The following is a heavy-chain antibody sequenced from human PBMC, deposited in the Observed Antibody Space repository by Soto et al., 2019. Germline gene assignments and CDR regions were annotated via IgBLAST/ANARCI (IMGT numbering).Heavy chain of an antibody. J-gene: IGHJ4*02. CDR2: ISSSSSTI. CDR1: GFTFSSYS. D-gene: IGHD5-12*01. CDR3: ARKSGAGWLQLDY. V-gene: IGHV3-48*01. Sequence: PGGSLRLSCAASGFTFSSYSMNWVRQAPGKGLEWVSYISSSSSTIYYADSVKGRFTISRDNAKDSLYLQMNSLRAEDTAVYYCARKSGAGWLQLDYWGQGTLVTVSS.